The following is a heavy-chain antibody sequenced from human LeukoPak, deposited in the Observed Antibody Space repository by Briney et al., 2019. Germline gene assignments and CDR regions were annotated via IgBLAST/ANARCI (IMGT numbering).Heavy chain of an antibody. CDR3: ARAIQLWSPFDY. CDR2: IIPIFGTA. V-gene: IGHV1-69*13. CDR1: GGTFSSYA. D-gene: IGHD5-18*01. Sequence: SVKVSCKASGGTFSSYAISWVRQAPGQGLEWMGGIIPIFGTAKYAQKFQGRVTITADESTSTAYMELSSLRSEDTAVYYCARAIQLWSPFDYWDQGTLVTVSS. J-gene: IGHJ4*02.